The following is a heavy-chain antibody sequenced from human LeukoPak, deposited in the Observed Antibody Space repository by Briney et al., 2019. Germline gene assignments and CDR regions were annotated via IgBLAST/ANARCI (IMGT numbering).Heavy chain of an antibody. D-gene: IGHD3-3*01. Sequence: PGGSLRLSCAASGFTFSSFGMHWVRQAPGKGLEWVATIWSDGGNEYYADSVKGRFTISRDNSKNTLYLQINSLRAEDTAVYYCARDRDFWSGYLDYWGQGTLVTVSS. CDR1: GFTFSSFG. J-gene: IGHJ4*02. CDR2: IWSDGGNE. V-gene: IGHV3-33*01. CDR3: ARDRDFWSGYLDY.